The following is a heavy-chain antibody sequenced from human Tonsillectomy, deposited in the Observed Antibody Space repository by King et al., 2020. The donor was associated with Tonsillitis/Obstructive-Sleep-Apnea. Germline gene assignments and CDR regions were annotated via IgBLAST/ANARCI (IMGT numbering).Heavy chain of an antibody. CDR1: GFTFSNYG. Sequence: VQLVESGGGVVQPGRSLRLSCAASGFTFSNYGMHWVRQAPGKGLEGVAVISYDGSDKYYADSVKGRFTISRDNSKNTLYVEMNSLRAEDTAVYYCAKASGSYFLREACDIWGQGTMVTVSS. CDR2: ISYDGSDK. J-gene: IGHJ3*02. D-gene: IGHD1-26*01. V-gene: IGHV3-30*18. CDR3: AKASGSYFLREACDI.